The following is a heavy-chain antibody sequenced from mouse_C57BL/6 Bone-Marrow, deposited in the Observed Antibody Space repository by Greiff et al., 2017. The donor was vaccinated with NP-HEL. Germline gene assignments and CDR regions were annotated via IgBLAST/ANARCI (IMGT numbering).Heavy chain of an antibody. CDR1: GYTFTSYW. CDR2: LYPGSGST. J-gene: IGHJ3*01. D-gene: IGHD1-1*01. Sequence: VQLQQPGAELVKPGASVKMSCKASGYTFTSYWITWVKQRPGQGLEWIGDLYPGSGSTNYNEKFKSKATLTVDTSSSTAYMQLSSLTSEDSAVYYCARSLITTVVPFAYWGQGTLVTVSA. V-gene: IGHV1-55*01. CDR3: ARSLITTVVPFAY.